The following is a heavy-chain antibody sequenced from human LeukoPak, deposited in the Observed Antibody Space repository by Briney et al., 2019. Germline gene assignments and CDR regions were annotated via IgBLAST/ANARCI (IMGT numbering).Heavy chain of an antibody. CDR2: INSDESSK. J-gene: IGHJ4*02. V-gene: IGHV3-74*01. CDR1: GFTLSSYW. Sequence: QPGGSLPHSCSASGFTLSSYWMHWVRQAPGKGLVWVSRINSDESSKSYADSVKSRFTITRDNAKNTLYLQMNSLRAEDTAVYYCAREEWELLPYFDYWGQGTLVTVSS. D-gene: IGHD1-26*01. CDR3: AREEWELLPYFDY.